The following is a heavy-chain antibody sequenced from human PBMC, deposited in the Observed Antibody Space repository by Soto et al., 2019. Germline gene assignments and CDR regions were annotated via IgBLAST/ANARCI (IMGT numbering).Heavy chain of an antibody. Sequence: SETLSLTCTVSGGSISSYYWSWIRQPPGKGLEWIGYIYYSGSTNYNPSLKSRVTISVETSKNQFSLKLSSVTAADTAVYYCARDREVRRNYYYYGMDVWGQGTTVTVSS. V-gene: IGHV4-59*01. D-gene: IGHD3-10*01. CDR2: IYYSGST. CDR1: GGSISSYY. J-gene: IGHJ6*02. CDR3: ARDREVRRNYYYYGMDV.